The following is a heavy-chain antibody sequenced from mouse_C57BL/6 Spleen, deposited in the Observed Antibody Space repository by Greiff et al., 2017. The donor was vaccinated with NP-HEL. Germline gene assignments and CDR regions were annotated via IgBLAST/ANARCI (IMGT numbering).Heavy chain of an antibody. CDR3: TKGSSYDYAMDY. Sequence: QVTLKESGAELVRPGASVTLSCKASGYTFTDYEMHWVKQTPVHGLEWIGAIDPETGGTAYNQKFKGKAILTADKSSSTAYMELRSLTSEDSAVYYCTKGSSYDYAMDYWGQGTSVTVSS. CDR2: IDPETGGT. J-gene: IGHJ4*01. CDR1: GYTFTDYE. D-gene: IGHD1-1*01. V-gene: IGHV1-15*01.